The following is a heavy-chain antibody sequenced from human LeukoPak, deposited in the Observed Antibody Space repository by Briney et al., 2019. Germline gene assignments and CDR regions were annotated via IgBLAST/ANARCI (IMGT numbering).Heavy chain of an antibody. Sequence: ASVKVSCKASGYTFTSYGISWVRQAPGQGLEWMGWISAYNGNTNYAQKLQGRVTMTTDTSTSTAYMELRSLRSDDTAVYYCARIVPAAPLYYYYMDVWGKGTTVTVSS. CDR1: GYTFTSYG. CDR2: ISAYNGNT. J-gene: IGHJ6*03. V-gene: IGHV1-18*01. CDR3: ARIVPAAPLYYYYMDV. D-gene: IGHD2-2*01.